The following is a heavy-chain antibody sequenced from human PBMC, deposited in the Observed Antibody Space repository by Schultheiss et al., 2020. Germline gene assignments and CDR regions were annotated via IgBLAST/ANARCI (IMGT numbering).Heavy chain of an antibody. D-gene: IGHD1-1*01. CDR3: ARGELERRINFFYYMDF. CDR2: IWYDGSNK. J-gene: IGHJ6*03. Sequence: GGSLRLSCAASGFTFSSYWMHWVRQAPGKGLEWVAVIWYDGSNKYYADSVKGRFTISRDNAKNSLFLQMNSLRDEDTAVYYCARGELERRINFFYYMDFWGKGTTVTVSS. V-gene: IGHV3-33*08. CDR1: GFTFSSYW.